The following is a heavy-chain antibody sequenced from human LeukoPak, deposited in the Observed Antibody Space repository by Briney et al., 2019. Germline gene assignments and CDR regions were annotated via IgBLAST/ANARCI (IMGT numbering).Heavy chain of an antibody. Sequence: SETLSLTCAVYGGSFSGYYSSWIRQPPGKGLEWIGEINHSGSTNYNPSLKSRVTISVDTSKNQFSLKLSSVTAADTAVYYCASPGCSSTSCSLGYYYGMDVWGQGTTVTVSS. CDR3: ASPGCSSTSCSLGYYYGMDV. CDR1: GGSFSGYY. V-gene: IGHV4-34*01. J-gene: IGHJ6*02. D-gene: IGHD2-2*01. CDR2: INHSGST.